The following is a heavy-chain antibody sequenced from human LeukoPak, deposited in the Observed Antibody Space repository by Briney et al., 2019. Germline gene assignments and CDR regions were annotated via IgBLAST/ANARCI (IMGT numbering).Heavy chain of an antibody. Sequence: PGESLKISCKDSGYSFTSYWIGWVRQMPGKGLEWMGIIYPGDSDIRYSPSFQGQVTISADKSINTAYLQWSSLKASDTAIYYCARRGEAMDPFDYWGQGTLVTVSS. CDR3: ARRGEAMDPFDY. CDR2: IYPGDSDI. V-gene: IGHV5-51*01. D-gene: IGHD5-18*01. CDR1: GYSFTSYW. J-gene: IGHJ4*02.